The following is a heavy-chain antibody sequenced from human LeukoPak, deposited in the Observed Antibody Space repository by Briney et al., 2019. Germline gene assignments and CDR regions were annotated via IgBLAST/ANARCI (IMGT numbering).Heavy chain of an antibody. V-gene: IGHV3-23*01. Sequence: GGSLRLSCAASGFTFGSYGMSWVRQAPGKGLEWVLHISGSGSNTYYAASVKGRFTISRDNSKNTLCLQMNSLRAEDTAMDYCAKGTAYYSLGPWGQGTLATVSS. CDR3: AKGTAYYSLGP. D-gene: IGHD3/OR15-3a*01. CDR2: ISGSGSNT. J-gene: IGHJ5*02. CDR1: GFTFGSYG.